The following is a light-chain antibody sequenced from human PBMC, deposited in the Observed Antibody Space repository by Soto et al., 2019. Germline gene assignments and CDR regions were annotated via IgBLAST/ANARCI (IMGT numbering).Light chain of an antibody. V-gene: IGLV4-69*01. CDR3: QTWGTGIVV. Sequence: QSVLTQSPSASASLGASVKLTCTLSSGHSSYAIAWHQQQPEKGPRYLMKLNSDGSHSKGDGIPHRFSGSSSGAERYLTISSLQSEDEADYYCQTWGTGIVVFGGGTKLTVL. CDR1: SGHSSYA. J-gene: IGLJ2*01. CDR2: LNSDGSH.